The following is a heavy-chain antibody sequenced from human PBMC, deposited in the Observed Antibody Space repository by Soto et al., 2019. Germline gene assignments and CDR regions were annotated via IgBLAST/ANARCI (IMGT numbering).Heavy chain of an antibody. CDR2: INHSGST. V-gene: IGHV4-34*01. Sequence: SETLSLTCAVYDGSIVGYYWTWIRQPPGTGLEWIGEINHSGSTNYNPSLKSRVTISVDTSKNQFSLKLSSVSAADTAVYYCAKGPSGDKVDYWGQGTLVTVSS. J-gene: IGHJ4*02. CDR3: AKGPSGDKVDY. CDR1: DGSIVGYY. D-gene: IGHD7-27*01.